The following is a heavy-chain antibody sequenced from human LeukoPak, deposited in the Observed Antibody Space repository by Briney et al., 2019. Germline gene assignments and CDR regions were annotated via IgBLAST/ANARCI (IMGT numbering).Heavy chain of an antibody. D-gene: IGHD6-19*01. CDR1: GFTFSNAW. CDR2: IKSKTDGGTT. J-gene: IGHJ6*03. Sequence: GGSLRLSWAASGFTFSNAWMSWVRQAPGKGLEWVGRIKSKTDGGTTDYAAPVNGRFTISRDDSKNTLYLQMNSLKTEDTAVYYCTTDHTTGSGCYLLYYYYYMDVWGKGTTVTISS. V-gene: IGHV3-15*01. CDR3: TTDHTTGSGCYLLYYYYYMDV.